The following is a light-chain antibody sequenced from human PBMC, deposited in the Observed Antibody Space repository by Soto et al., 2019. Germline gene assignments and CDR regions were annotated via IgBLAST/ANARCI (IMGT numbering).Light chain of an antibody. CDR3: QQRSNWPPWT. J-gene: IGKJ1*01. Sequence: DIQLTQSPSLLSASVGDRVTITCRASHDISTYLAWYQQKPGKVPKLLIYAASTLQSGVPSRFSGSGSGTDFTLTISSLEPEDFAVYYCQQRSNWPPWTFGQGTKVDI. CDR2: AAS. V-gene: IGKV1-27*01. CDR1: HDISTY.